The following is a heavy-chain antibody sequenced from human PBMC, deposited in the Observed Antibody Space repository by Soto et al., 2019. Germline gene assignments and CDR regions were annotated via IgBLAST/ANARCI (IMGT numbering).Heavy chain of an antibody. CDR3: ARDKITGLFDY. Sequence: SETLSLTCTVSGGSINSNNYYWGWIRQPPGKGLEWIGTIYYSGSTYYNPSLKSRVTISVDTSKNQFSLKLTSVTAADTALYYCARDKITGLFDYWGQGTLVTVSS. V-gene: IGHV4-39*07. J-gene: IGHJ4*02. D-gene: IGHD2-8*02. CDR1: GGSINSNNYY. CDR2: IYYSGST.